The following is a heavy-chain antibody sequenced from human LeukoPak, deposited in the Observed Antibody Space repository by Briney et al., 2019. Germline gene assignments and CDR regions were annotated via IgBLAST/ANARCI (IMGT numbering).Heavy chain of an antibody. CDR1: GFTFSSYA. CDR3: TTEKVGATLFRY. J-gene: IGHJ4*02. CDR2: ISGSGGST. D-gene: IGHD1-26*01. V-gene: IGHV3-23*01. Sequence: GGSLRLSCAASGFTFSSYAMSWVRQAPGKGLEWVSAISGSGGSTYYADSVKGRFTISRDNSKNTLYLQMNSLRAEDTAVYYCTTEKVGATLFRYWGQGTLVTVSS.